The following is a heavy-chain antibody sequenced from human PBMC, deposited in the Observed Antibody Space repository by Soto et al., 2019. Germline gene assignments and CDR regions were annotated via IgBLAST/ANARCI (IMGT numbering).Heavy chain of an antibody. V-gene: IGHV4-30-2*01. CDR1: GGSISSGGYS. CDR2: IYHSGST. Sequence: SETLSLTCAVSGGSISSGGYSWSWIRQPPGKGLEWIGYIYHSGSTYYNPSLKSRVTISVDRSKNQFSLKLSSVTAADTAVYYCARAFGGEYYDRRSWYSAYWGQGTQVTVSS. J-gene: IGHJ4*02. D-gene: IGHD3-16*01. CDR3: ARAFGGEYYDRRSWYSAY.